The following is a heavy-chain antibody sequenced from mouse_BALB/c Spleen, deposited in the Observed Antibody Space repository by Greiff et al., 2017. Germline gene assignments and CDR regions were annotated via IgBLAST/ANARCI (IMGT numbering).Heavy chain of an antibody. CDR2: ISSGGSYT. CDR3: ARYYRYDSWFAY. Sequence: EVKLVESGGGLVKPGGSLKLSCAASGFTFSSYAMSWVRQSPEKRLEWVAEISSGGSYTYYPDTVTGRFTISRDNAKNTLYLEMSSLRSEDTAMYYCARYYRYDSWFAYWGQGTLVTVSA. D-gene: IGHD2-14*01. J-gene: IGHJ3*01. CDR1: GFTFSSYA. V-gene: IGHV5-9-4*01.